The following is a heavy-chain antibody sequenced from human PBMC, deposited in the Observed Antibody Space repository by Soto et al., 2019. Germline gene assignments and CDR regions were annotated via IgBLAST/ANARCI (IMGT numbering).Heavy chain of an antibody. Sequence: QVQLVESGGGVVQPGRSLRLSCAASGFTFSSYGMHWVRQAPGKGLEWVAVISYDGSNKYYADSVKGRFTISRDNSKNTLYLQMNSLRAEDTAVYYCAKDQYYYDSSGLLDVW. CDR1: GFTFSSYG. CDR3: AKDQYYYDSSGLLDV. CDR2: ISYDGSNK. V-gene: IGHV3-30*18. J-gene: IGHJ6*01. D-gene: IGHD3-22*01.